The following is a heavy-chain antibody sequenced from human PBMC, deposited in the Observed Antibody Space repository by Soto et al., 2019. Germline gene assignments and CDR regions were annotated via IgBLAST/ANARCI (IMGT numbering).Heavy chain of an antibody. V-gene: IGHV4-61*01. CDR1: GGSIYSDTYS. J-gene: IGHJ4*02. CDR2: IYHSGTT. Sequence: PSETLSLTCAVSGGSIYSDTYSWSWIRQPPGKGLEWIGYIYHSGTTNYNPSLKSRVTISVDTSKNQFSLKLSSVTAADTAVYYCARDKITGLFDYWGQGTLVTVSS. D-gene: IGHD2-8*02. CDR3: ARDKITGLFDY.